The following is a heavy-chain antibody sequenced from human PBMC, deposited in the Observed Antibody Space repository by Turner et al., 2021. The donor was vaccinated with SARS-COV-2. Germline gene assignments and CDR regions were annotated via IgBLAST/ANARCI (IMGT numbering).Heavy chain of an antibody. CDR3: ARRGRASRFSFDY. V-gene: IGHV4-39*01. CDR1: GGSVSSSDHY. D-gene: IGHD1-26*01. J-gene: IGHJ4*02. CDR2: IHYIGTT. Sequence: QLQLQESGPGLVKPSETLSLTCTASGGSVSSSDHYWDWIRQPPGKGLDWIGSIHYIGTTYYNPSLKSRVTISVDTSKNQFSLNLTSVTAADTAVYFCARRGRASRFSFDYWGQGRLLTVSS.